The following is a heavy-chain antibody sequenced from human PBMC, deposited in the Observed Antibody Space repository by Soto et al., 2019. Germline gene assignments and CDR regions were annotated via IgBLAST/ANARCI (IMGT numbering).Heavy chain of an antibody. D-gene: IGHD3-22*01. CDR3: ASYYDSSGYEDAFDI. Sequence: QLQLQESGSGLVKPSQTLSLTCAVSGGSISSGGYSWSWIRQPPGKGLEWIGYIYPSGSTYYNPSLKSRVTISVDRSKNQFSLKLSSVTAADTAVYYCASYYDSSGYEDAFDIWGQGTMVTVSS. J-gene: IGHJ3*02. CDR1: GGSISSGGYS. CDR2: IYPSGST. V-gene: IGHV4-30-2*01.